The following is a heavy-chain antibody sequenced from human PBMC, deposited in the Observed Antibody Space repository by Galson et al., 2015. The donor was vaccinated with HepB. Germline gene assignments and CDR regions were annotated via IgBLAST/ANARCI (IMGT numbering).Heavy chain of an antibody. J-gene: IGHJ4*02. Sequence: SVKVSCKASGYTFTSYGISWVRQAPGQGLEWIGWISAYNGNTNYAQKLQGRVTMTTDTSTSTAYMELRSLRSDDTAVYYCARDLEREEMATNRFDYWGQGTLVTVSS. V-gene: IGHV1-18*01. CDR1: GYTFTSYG. CDR3: ARDLEREEMATNRFDY. CDR2: ISAYNGNT. D-gene: IGHD5-24*01.